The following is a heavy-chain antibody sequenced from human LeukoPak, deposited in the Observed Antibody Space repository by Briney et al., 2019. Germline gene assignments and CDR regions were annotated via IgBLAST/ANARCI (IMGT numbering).Heavy chain of an antibody. CDR2: INSDGTST. Sequence: PGGSLRLSCAASGFTFSNAYMSWVLHAPGKGLVWVSRINSDGTSTTYAESVKGRFTISRDNAKNTLYLQMNSLRAEDTAMYYCARVTSSRGAIDIWGQGTMVTVSS. CDR3: ARVTSSRGAIDI. CDR1: GFTFSNAY. J-gene: IGHJ3*02. V-gene: IGHV3-74*03. D-gene: IGHD6-13*01.